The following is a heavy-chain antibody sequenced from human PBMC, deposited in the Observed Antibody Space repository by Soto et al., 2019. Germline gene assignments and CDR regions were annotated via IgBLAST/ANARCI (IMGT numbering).Heavy chain of an antibody. CDR3: ARDLSWGSNWYYYMDV. D-gene: IGHD7-27*01. CDR1: GLILNDCA. CDR2: ISSSSSVI. Sequence: GGSLRLSCATSGLILNDCAMNWVRQAPGKGLEWVSYISSSSSVIDYADSVKGRFTVSRDNARNSLYLQMNSLRAEDTAVYYCARDLSWGSNWYYYMDVWGKGTTVTVSS. J-gene: IGHJ6*03. V-gene: IGHV3-48*01.